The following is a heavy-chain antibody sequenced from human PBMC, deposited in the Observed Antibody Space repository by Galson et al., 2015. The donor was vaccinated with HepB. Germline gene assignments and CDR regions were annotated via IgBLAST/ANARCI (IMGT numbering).Heavy chain of an antibody. CDR1: GFTFSSYG. J-gene: IGHJ5*02. V-gene: IGHV3-30*18. Sequence: SLRLSCAASGFTFSSYGMHWVRQAPGKGLEWVAVISYDGSNKYYADSVKGRFTISRDNSKNTLYLQMNSLRAEDTAVYYWAKDLESGLFRPRGPGNLGTVSS. D-gene: IGHD1-1*01. CDR2: ISYDGSNK. CDR3: AKDLESGLFRP.